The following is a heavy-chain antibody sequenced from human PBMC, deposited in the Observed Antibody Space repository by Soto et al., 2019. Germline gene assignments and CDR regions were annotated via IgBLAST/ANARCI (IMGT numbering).Heavy chain of an antibody. CDR2: INSDGSST. Sequence: GGSLRLSCAASGFTFSSYWMHWVRQAPGKGLVWVSRINSDGSSTSYADSVKGRFTISRDNAKNTLYLQMNSLRAEDTAVYYCARAALAVSGSYDILTGPPKRWFDPWGQGTLVTVSS. D-gene: IGHD3-9*01. V-gene: IGHV3-74*01. J-gene: IGHJ5*02. CDR1: GFTFSSYW. CDR3: ARAALAVSGSYDILTGPPKRWFDP.